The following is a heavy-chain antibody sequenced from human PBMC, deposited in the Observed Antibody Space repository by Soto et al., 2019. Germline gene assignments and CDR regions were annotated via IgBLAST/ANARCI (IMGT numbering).Heavy chain of an antibody. J-gene: IGHJ4*02. CDR2: TRNKANSYTT. CDR3: ARDTGGSYDY. Sequence: EVQLVESGGGLVEPGGSLRLSCAASGFTFSDYYMDWVHQVPGKGLEWVGRTRNKANSYTTEYAASVRGRFSISRDDSKDSMYLQMYSLKTEDTAVYYCARDTGGSYDYWGQGALVTVSS. V-gene: IGHV3-72*01. D-gene: IGHD3-16*01. CDR1: GFTFSDYY.